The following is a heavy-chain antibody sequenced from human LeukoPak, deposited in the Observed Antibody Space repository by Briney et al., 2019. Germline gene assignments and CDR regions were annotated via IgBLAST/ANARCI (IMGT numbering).Heavy chain of an antibody. CDR3: AKALRESGYSYYYYYYGMDV. D-gene: IGHD3-3*01. V-gene: IGHV3-23*01. CDR2: ISGSGGST. J-gene: IGHJ6*02. CDR1: GFTFSSYA. Sequence: PGGSLRLSRAASGFTFSSYAMSWVRQAPGKGLEWVSAISGSGGSTYYADSVKGRFTISRDNSKNTLYLQMNSLRAEDTAVYYCAKALRESGYSYYYYYYGMDVWGQGTTVTVSS.